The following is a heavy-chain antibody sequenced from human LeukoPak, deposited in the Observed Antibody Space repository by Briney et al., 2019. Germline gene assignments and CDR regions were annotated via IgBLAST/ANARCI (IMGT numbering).Heavy chain of an antibody. J-gene: IGHJ4*02. CDR1: GFTFSSYW. Sequence: GGSLRLSCAASGFTFSSYWMSWVRQAPGKGVEWVANIKQDGSEKYYVDSVKGRFTISRDNAKNSLYLQMNSLRAEDTAVYYCAKDGAWLRFDDWGQGILVTVSS. D-gene: IGHD5-12*01. V-gene: IGHV3-7*01. CDR2: IKQDGSEK. CDR3: AKDGAWLRFDD.